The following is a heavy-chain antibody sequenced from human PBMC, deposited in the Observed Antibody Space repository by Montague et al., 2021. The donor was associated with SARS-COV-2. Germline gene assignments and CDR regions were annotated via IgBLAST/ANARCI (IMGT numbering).Heavy chain of an antibody. CDR3: ATDQNWAFDC. CDR1: GFTFGSYW. J-gene: IGHJ4*02. D-gene: IGHD7-27*01. CDR2: IKQDEGEK. Sequence: SLRLSLSASGFTFGSYWMSWVRQAPGKGLEWVANIKQDEGEKSYVDSVKGRFTISRDNAENSLYLQMHSLRAEDTAVYYCATDQNWAFDCWGQGALVTVSS. V-gene: IGHV3-7*01.